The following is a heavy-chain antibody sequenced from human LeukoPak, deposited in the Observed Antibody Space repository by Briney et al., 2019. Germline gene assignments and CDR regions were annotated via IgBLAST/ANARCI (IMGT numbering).Heavy chain of an antibody. D-gene: IGHD3-3*01. J-gene: IGHJ4*02. CDR1: GFTXXNYA. CDR2: ISGSGGST. V-gene: IGHV3-23*01. CDR3: AKSDVFRFLEKFDY. Sequence: XXXXXXSGFTXXNYAMTWVRQAPGKGLEWVSAISGSGGSTYYADSVKGRFTISRDNSKNTLYLQMNSLRAEDTAVYYCAKSDVFRFLEKFDYWGQGTLVTVSS.